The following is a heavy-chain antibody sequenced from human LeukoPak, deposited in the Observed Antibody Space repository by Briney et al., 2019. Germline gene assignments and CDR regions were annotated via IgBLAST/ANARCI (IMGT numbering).Heavy chain of an antibody. CDR3: ARGRYYYDRESWFDP. Sequence: SSETLSLTCTVSGGSISNHFWSWIRQPPGKGLEWIGNIYYSGSTNYNPSPKSRVTISVDTSTNQFSLKLSSVTAADTAVYYCARGRYYYDRESWFDPWGQGTLVTVSS. D-gene: IGHD3-22*01. J-gene: IGHJ5*02. CDR1: GGSISNHF. CDR2: IYYSGST. V-gene: IGHV4-59*11.